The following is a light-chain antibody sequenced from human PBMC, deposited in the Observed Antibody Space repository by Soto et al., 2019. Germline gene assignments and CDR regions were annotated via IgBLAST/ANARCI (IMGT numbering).Light chain of an antibody. V-gene: IGKV1-5*01. Sequence: DIQMTQSPSTLSASVGDRVTITCRASQGISKWLAWYQQKPGKAPKLLIYGASSLENGVPSRCSGSGSGTEFTLTISSLQPDDFATYFCQQYNSYDMWSFGQGTKVDLK. J-gene: IGKJ1*01. CDR1: QGISKW. CDR3: QQYNSYDMWS. CDR2: GAS.